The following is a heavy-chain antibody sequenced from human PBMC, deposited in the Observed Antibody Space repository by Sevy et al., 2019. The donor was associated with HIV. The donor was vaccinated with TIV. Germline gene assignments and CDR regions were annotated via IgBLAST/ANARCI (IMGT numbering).Heavy chain of an antibody. Sequence: GESLKISCTASGFTFGDYAMSWLRQAPGKGLEWVGFIRSKAYGGKTEYAASVKGRFTISRDDSKSIAYLQMNSLKTEDTAVYYCTTALAGGITIFVFHYWGQGTLVAVSS. CDR1: GFTFGDYA. CDR2: IRSKAYGGKT. J-gene: IGHJ4*02. D-gene: IGHD3-3*01. V-gene: IGHV3-49*03. CDR3: TTALAGGITIFVFHY.